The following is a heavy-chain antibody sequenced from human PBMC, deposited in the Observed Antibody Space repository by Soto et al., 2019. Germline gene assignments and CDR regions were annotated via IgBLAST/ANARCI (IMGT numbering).Heavy chain of an antibody. V-gene: IGHV1-69*12. Sequence: QVQLLQSGAEVKKPGSSVRVSCEASGGTFRTYAISWVRQAPGQGLEWMGEIIPIFGTVNYAQKFQGRVTISADESMTAVYMVLRSLRSEDTAVYYCAKGAVAGTPTSYYYYGMDVWGQGTTVTVSS. J-gene: IGHJ6*02. D-gene: IGHD6-19*01. CDR1: GGTFRTYA. CDR2: IIPIFGTV. CDR3: AKGAVAGTPTSYYYYGMDV.